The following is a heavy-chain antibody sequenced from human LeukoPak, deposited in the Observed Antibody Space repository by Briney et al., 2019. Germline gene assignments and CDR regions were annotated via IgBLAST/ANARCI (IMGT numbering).Heavy chain of an antibody. Sequence: GGSLRLSCAASGFTFSTYSMNWVRQAPGKGLEWVSSISSSSSYIYYAESVKGRFTISRDNAKNSLCLQMNSVRAEDTAVYYCARHVVAVGFDYWGQGTLVTVSS. CDR3: ARHVVAVGFDY. V-gene: IGHV3-21*01. CDR2: ISSSSSYI. D-gene: IGHD3-22*01. J-gene: IGHJ4*02. CDR1: GFTFSTYS.